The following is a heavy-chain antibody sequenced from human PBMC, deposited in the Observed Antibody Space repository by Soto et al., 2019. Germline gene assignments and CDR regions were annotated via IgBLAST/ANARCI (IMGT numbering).Heavy chain of an antibody. CDR1: GFTFTSCD. CDR3: ARSRDGYSFYFYYGMDG. CDR2: ILHDGSAE. Sequence: PGGSLRLSCAASGFTFTSCDMHWVRQAPGKGLEWMALILHDGSAEYYADSVKGRFTISRDNSRSTLYLQMNSLRAEDTAVYYCARSRDGYSFYFYYGMDGWGQGTTVTVSS. D-gene: IGHD4-4*01. V-gene: IGHV3-30*03. J-gene: IGHJ6*02.